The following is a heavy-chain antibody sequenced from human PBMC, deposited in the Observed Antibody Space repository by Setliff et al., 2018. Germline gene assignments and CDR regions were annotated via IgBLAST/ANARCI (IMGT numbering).Heavy chain of an antibody. Sequence: PGGSLRLSCAASGFTFGDCAMTWVRQAPGKGLEWVSYIGESGNNIHYADSVKRRFTISRYNAKNSPYLQMNSLRVEDTALYYFARDLQGSGDYVIEYWGQGTLVTVSS. J-gene: IGHJ4*02. CDR3: ARDLQGSGDYVIEY. CDR1: GFTFGDCA. D-gene: IGHD4-17*01. CDR2: IGESGNNI. V-gene: IGHV3-11*04.